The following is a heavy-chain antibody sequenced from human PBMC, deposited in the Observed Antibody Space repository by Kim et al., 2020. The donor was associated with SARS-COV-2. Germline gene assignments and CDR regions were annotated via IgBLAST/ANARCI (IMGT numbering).Heavy chain of an antibody. Sequence: VKGRFTISRDDSKNTLYLQMNSLKTEDTAVYYCTTDLISVGATGGEYFDYWGQGTLVTVSS. CDR3: TTDLISVGATGGEYFDY. J-gene: IGHJ4*02. V-gene: IGHV3-15*01. D-gene: IGHD1-26*01.